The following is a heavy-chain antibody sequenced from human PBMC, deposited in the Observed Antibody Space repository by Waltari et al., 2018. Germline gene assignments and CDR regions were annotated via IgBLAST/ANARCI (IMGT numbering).Heavy chain of an antibody. CDR1: GGSISSYY. CDR2: IYYSGST. D-gene: IGHD1-26*01. CDR3: ARDRSIVGPKVVAFDI. Sequence: QVQLQESGSGLVKPSETLSLTCTVSGGSISSYYWSWIRQPPGKGLEWIGYIYYSGSTNYNPSLKSRVTISVDTSKNQFSLKLSSVTAADTAVYYCARDRSIVGPKVVAFDIWGQGTMVTVSS. V-gene: IGHV4-59*01. J-gene: IGHJ3*02.